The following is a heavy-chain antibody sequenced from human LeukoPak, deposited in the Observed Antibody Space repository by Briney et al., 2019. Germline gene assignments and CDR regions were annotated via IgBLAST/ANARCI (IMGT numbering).Heavy chain of an antibody. CDR3: ARFLDYVLDH. D-gene: IGHD3/OR15-3a*01. V-gene: IGHV4-34*01. Sequence: KPSETLSLTCAVYGGSFSGYYWSWIRQPPGKGLEWIGEINHSGSTNYNPSLKSRVTISVDTSKNHFSLKLSSVTAADTAVYYCARFLDYVLDHWGQGTLVTVSS. CDR2: INHSGST. J-gene: IGHJ4*02. CDR1: GGSFSGYY.